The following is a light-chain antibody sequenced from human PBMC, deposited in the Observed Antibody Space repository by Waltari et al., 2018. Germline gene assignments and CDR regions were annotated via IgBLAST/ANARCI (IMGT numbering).Light chain of an antibody. J-gene: IGKJ1*01. V-gene: IGKV3-15*01. Sequence: EIVMTQSPATLSVSPGERATLSCRASQSVSRSLAWYQQKAGQAPRLLLYGASTRAPGISARFSGSGYGTEFTLTISSLQSEDFAVYYCQQYNDWWTFGPGTKVEIK. CDR2: GAS. CDR3: QQYNDWWT. CDR1: QSVSRS.